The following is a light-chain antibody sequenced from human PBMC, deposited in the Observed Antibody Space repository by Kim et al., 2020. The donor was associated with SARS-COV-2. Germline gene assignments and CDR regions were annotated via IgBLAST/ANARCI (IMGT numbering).Light chain of an antibody. J-gene: IGKJ1*01. CDR1: QGITNW. CDR3: KQADSFFHSA. V-gene: IGKV1D-12*01. CDR2: ATS. Sequence: DIQMTQSPSSVAASVGDRVTITCRASQGITNWLAWYQQKPGKAPKLLISATSSLQSWVPSRFSGSGSGTHFTLTIDDVQPEDFATYYCKQADSFFHSAFGQGTKVDIK.